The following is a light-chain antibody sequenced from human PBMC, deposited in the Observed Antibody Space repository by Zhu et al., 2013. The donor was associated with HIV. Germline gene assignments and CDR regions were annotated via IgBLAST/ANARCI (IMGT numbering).Light chain of an antibody. CDR3: QQSDTTPWT. Sequence: DIQMTQSPSSLSASVGDRVTITCRASQSVSIYLNWYRQIPGKAPKLLIYTASTLQSGVPSRFSGSGSGTDFTLTISSLQPDDFATYYCQQSDTTPWTFGQGTRV. J-gene: IGKJ1*01. V-gene: IGKV1-39*01. CDR2: TAS. CDR1: QSVSIY.